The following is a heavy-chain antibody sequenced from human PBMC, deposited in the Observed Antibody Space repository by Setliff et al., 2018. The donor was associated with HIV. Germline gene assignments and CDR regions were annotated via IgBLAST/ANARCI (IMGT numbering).Heavy chain of an antibody. V-gene: IGHV1-2*02. Sequence: ASVKVSCKASGYTFTDYYMHWVRQAPGQGLEWMGWINPKSGGTNSALKFQGGVTMTRDTSISTAYMELSRLRSDDTAVDYCARDGGGPGDYYYYYMDVWAKGTTVTVSS. CDR3: ARDGGGPGDYYYYYMDV. D-gene: IGHD3-16*01. CDR2: INPKSGGT. CDR1: GYTFTDYY. J-gene: IGHJ6*03.